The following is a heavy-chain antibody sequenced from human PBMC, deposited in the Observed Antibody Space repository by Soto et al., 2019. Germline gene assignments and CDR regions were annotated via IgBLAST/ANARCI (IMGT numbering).Heavy chain of an antibody. J-gene: IGHJ4*02. CDR3: ARHVVEMAPASSDY. V-gene: IGHV5-10-1*01. CDR1: GYSFTSYW. CDR2: IDPSDSYT. D-gene: IGHD2-15*01. Sequence: GEALKISCKGSGYSFTSYWISWVRQMPGKGLEWMGRIDPSDSYTNYSPSFQGHVTISADKSISTAYLQWSSLKASDTAMYYCARHVVEMAPASSDYWGQGTLVTVSS.